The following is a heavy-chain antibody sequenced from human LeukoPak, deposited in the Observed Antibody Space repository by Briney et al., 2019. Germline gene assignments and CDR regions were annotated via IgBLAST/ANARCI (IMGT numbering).Heavy chain of an antibody. CDR2: INHSGST. D-gene: IGHD2-2*01. Sequence: SETLSLTCAVYGGSFSGYYWSWIRQPPGKGQEWIGEINHSGSTNYNPSLKSRVTISVDTSKNQFSLKLSSVTAADTAVYYCAREPIVVVPAQSPRDYYYYYYMDVWGKGTTVTVSS. CDR1: GGSFSGYY. CDR3: AREPIVVVPAQSPRDYYYYYYMDV. V-gene: IGHV4-34*01. J-gene: IGHJ6*03.